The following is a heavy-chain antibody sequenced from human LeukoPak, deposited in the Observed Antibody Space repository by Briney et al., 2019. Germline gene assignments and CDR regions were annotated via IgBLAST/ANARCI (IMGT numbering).Heavy chain of an antibody. V-gene: IGHV3-9*01. CDR1: GFTFDDYA. Sequence: PGRSLRLSCAASGFTFDDYAMHWVRQAPGKGLEWVTGISWNSGGIGYADSVKGRFSISRDNAKNSLYLEMNRLRDEDTAFYYCAKDGGSGWTTDYYYGMDVWGQGTTVIVSS. CDR3: AKDGGSGWTTDYYYGMDV. CDR2: ISWNSGGI. J-gene: IGHJ6*02. D-gene: IGHD6-19*01.